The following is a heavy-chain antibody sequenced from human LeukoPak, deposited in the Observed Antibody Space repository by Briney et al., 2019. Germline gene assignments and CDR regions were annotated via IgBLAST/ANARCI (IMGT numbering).Heavy chain of an antibody. J-gene: IGHJ6*02. Sequence: SVKVSCKASGGTFSSYAISWVRQAPGQGLEWMGGIIPIFGTANYAQKFQGRVTITADESTSTAYMELSSLRSEDTAVYYCARDLYSSGRNYYYYGMDVWGQGTTVTVSS. CDR2: IIPIFGTA. V-gene: IGHV1-69*01. CDR3: ARDLYSSGRNYYYYGMDV. D-gene: IGHD6-19*01. CDR1: GGTFSSYA.